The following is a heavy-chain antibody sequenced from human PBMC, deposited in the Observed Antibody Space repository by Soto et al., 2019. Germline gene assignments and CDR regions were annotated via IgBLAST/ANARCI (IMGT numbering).Heavy chain of an antibody. Sequence: QIQLVQSGAEVKKPGSSVKVSCKASGCTFRTYSSSWVRQAPGQGLEWMGGIIPMSGRTTYAQKFQDRVTITADKSTTTAYMELSSLRSDDTAVYYCALGSYYLFDPWGRGTLVTVSS. D-gene: IGHD3-22*01. CDR2: IIPMSGRT. V-gene: IGHV1-69*06. CDR1: GCTFRTYS. J-gene: IGHJ5*02. CDR3: ALGSYYLFDP.